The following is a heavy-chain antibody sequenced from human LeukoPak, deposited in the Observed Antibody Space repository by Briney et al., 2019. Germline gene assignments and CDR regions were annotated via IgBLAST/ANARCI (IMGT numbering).Heavy chain of an antibody. CDR1: GFTFSSYA. CDR2: ISDDGSNK. J-gene: IGHJ4*02. D-gene: IGHD3-22*01. V-gene: IGHV3-30*14. Sequence: GGSLRLSCAASGFTFSSYAMHWVRQAPGKGLEWVAVISDDGSNKYYADSVKGKFTISRDNSKNTLYIQMNNLRAEDTAVYYCARDTPPPVPDYYYGTMIWGQGILVTVSS. CDR3: ARDTPPPVPDYYYGTMI.